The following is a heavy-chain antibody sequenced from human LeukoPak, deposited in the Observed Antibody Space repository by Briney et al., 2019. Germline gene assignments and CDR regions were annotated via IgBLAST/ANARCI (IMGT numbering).Heavy chain of an antibody. CDR3: ARGLKLPDDY. V-gene: IGHV4-34*01. CDR2: INHSGST. J-gene: IGHJ4*02. CDR1: GGSFSGYY. Sequence: SETLCLTCAVYGGSFSGYYWSWIRQPPGKGLEWIGEINHSGSTNYNPSLKSRVTISVDTSKNQFSLKLSSVTAADTAVYYCARGLKLPDDYWGQGTLVTVSS. D-gene: IGHD2-15*01.